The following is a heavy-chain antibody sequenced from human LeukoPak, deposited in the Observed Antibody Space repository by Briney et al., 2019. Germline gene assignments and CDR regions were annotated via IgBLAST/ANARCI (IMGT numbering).Heavy chain of an antibody. CDR3: ARMNAAMGSLFDP. CDR2: INSAGSDT. V-gene: IGHV3-74*01. CDR1: GFTFSNYW. Sequence: GGSLRLSCAASGFTFSNYWMHWLRQAPGKGLVWVSRINSAGSDTNYADSVRGRFTISRDNAKNTLYLQMNSLRTEDTAVYYCARMNAAMGSLFDPWGQGTLVTVSS. J-gene: IGHJ5*02. D-gene: IGHD5-18*01.